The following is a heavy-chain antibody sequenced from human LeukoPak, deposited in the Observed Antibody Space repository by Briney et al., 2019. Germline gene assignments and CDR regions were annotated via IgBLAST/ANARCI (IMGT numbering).Heavy chain of an antibody. CDR3: ARVGRRDGYNSRQMTIDY. Sequence: ASVKVSCKASGYTFTSYAMNWVRQAPGQGLEWMGWINTDTGNPTYAQGFTGRFVFSLDTSVSTAYLQISSLKAEDTAVYYCARVGRRDGYNSRQMTIDYWGQGTLVTVSS. D-gene: IGHD5-24*01. V-gene: IGHV7-4-1*02. CDR1: GYTFTSYA. J-gene: IGHJ4*02. CDR2: INTDTGNP.